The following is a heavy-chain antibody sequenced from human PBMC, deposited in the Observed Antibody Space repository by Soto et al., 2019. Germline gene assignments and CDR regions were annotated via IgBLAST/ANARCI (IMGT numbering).Heavy chain of an antibody. D-gene: IGHD6-13*01. CDR2: IYHSGST. V-gene: IGHV4-4*02. CDR3: ARAGPFRIAALGREYYFDY. Sequence: QVQLQESGPGLVKPSGTLSLTCAVSSGSISSSNWCSWVRQPPGKGLEWIGEIYHSGSTNYNPSLKSRVTISVDKSKNQFSLKLSSVTAADTAVYYCARAGPFRIAALGREYYFDYWGQGTLVTVSS. J-gene: IGHJ4*02. CDR1: SGSISSSNW.